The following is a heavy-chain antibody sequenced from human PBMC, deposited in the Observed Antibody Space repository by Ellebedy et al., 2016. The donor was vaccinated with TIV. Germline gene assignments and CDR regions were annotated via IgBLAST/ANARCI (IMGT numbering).Heavy chain of an antibody. D-gene: IGHD1-26*01. J-gene: IGHJ6*03. CDR2: PNSDGSST. V-gene: IGHV3-74*01. CDR3: ARGRGRSTGHMDV. Sequence: PGGSLRLSCPASGFTFSSHWMHWVRQAPGKGLVWVSCPNSDGSSTSYADSVKGRFTISRDNATNTLYLQMNSLRAEDTAVYYCARGRGRSTGHMDVWGKGTTVTVSS. CDR1: GFTFSSHW.